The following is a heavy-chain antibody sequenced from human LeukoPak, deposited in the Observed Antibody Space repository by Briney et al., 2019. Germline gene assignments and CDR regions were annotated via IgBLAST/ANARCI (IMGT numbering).Heavy chain of an antibody. CDR1: GGSITNSY. CDR3: ARDPLSTNDLDI. CDR2: INYSGST. J-gene: IGHJ3*02. D-gene: IGHD1-1*01. V-gene: IGHV4-59*01. Sequence: SETLSLTCTVSGGSITNSYWNWIRQSPGKGLEWIGYINYSGSTNYNPSLKSRVTISVDTSKNQFSLKLSSVTAADTAVYFCARDPLSTNDLDIWGQGTMVTVSS.